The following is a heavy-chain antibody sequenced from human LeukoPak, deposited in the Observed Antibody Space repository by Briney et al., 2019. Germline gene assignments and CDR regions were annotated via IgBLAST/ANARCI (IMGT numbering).Heavy chain of an antibody. CDR1: GFTVSSNY. D-gene: IGHD3-9*01. J-gene: IGHJ6*02. CDR2: IYSGGST. CDR3: ASSTYYDILTGYSSYYYYGMDV. V-gene: IGHV3-53*04. Sequence: GGSLRLSCAASGFTVSSNYMSWVRQAPGKGLEWVSVIYSGGSTYYADSVKGRFTISSHNSKNTLYLQMNSLRAEDTAVYYCASSTYYDILTGYSSYYYYGMDVWGQGTTVTVSS.